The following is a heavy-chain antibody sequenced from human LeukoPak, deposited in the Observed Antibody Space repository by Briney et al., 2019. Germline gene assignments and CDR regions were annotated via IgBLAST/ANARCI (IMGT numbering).Heavy chain of an antibody. J-gene: IGHJ4*02. CDR2: VIPILGIA. CDR1: GGTFSSYA. CDR3: ATSSGYDSSGYYYFDY. D-gene: IGHD3-22*01. V-gene: IGHV1-69*04. Sequence: SVKVSYKASGGTFSSYAISWVRQAPGQGLEWMGRVIPILGIANYAQKFQGRVTITADKSTSTAYMALSSLRSEDTAVYYCATSSGYDSSGYYYFDYWGQGTLVTVSS.